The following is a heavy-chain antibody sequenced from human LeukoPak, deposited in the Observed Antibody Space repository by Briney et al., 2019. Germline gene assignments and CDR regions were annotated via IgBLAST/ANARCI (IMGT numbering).Heavy chain of an antibody. Sequence: GGSLRLSCAASGFTFSSYSMNWVRQAPGKGLEWVSYISSSSSTIYYADSVKGRFTISRDNAKNSLYLQMSSLRAEDTAVYYCAREGRAAAGTSRYYYWGQGTLVTVSS. V-gene: IGHV3-48*01. CDR2: ISSSSSTI. CDR1: GFTFSSYS. D-gene: IGHD6-13*01. J-gene: IGHJ4*02. CDR3: AREGRAAAGTSRYYY.